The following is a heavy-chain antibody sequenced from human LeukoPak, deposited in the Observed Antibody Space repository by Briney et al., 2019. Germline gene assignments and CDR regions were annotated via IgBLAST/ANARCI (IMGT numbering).Heavy chain of an antibody. J-gene: IGHJ5*02. Sequence: PSETLSLTCTVSGASISSYDWSWIRQPPGKGLEWIGHISYSGSTNYNPSLKSRVTISVDTSKNQFSLKLSSVTAADTAVYYCARGGSGYALNWFDPWGQGTLVTVSS. CDR3: ARGGSGYALNWFDP. D-gene: IGHD5-12*01. V-gene: IGHV4-59*01. CDR1: GASISSYD. CDR2: ISYSGST.